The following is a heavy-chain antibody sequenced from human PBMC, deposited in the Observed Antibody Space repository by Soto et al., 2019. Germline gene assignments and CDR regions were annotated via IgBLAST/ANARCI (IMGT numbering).Heavy chain of an antibody. D-gene: IGHD4-17*01. CDR3: ARTHDYGDYDYYYYGMDV. CDR2: INHSGST. J-gene: IGHJ6*02. V-gene: IGHV4-34*01. Sequence: SETLSLTCAVYGGSFSGYYWSWIRQPPGKGLEWIGEINHSGSTNYNPSLKSRVTISVDTSKNQFSLKLSSVTAEDTAVYYCARTHDYGDYDYYYYGMDVWGQGTTVTVYS. CDR1: GGSFSGYY.